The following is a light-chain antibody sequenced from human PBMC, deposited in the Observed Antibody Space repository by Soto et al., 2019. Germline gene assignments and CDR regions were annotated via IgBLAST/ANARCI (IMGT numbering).Light chain of an antibody. CDR3: AAWDDSLNGWV. J-gene: IGLJ3*02. CDR2: NNN. CDR1: SSNIGRNT. V-gene: IGLV1-44*01. Sequence: QTVVTQPTSASGTPGQRVTISCSGSSSNIGRNTVNWYQQLPGTAPKLLIYNNNQRPSGVPARFSGSKSGTSASLAISGLQSEDEADYYCAAWDDSLNGWVFGGGTKVTVL.